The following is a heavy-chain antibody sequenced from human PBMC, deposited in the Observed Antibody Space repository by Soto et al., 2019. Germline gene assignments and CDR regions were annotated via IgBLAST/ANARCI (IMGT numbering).Heavy chain of an antibody. CDR1: GGSFSGYF. V-gene: IGHV4-34*01. D-gene: IGHD3-10*01. J-gene: IGHJ4*02. Sequence: SETLSLTCAVFGGSFSGYFWSWVRQPPGRGLDWIGEIDHSGSTNYNPSLKSRVTISVDTSKNQFSLKLSSVTAADTAVYYCARGRHFYGIDYWGQGALVTVSS. CDR2: IDHSGST. CDR3: ARGRHFYGIDY.